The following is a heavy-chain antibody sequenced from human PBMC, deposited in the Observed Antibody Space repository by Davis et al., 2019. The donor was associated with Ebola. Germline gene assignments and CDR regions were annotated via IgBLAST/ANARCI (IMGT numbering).Heavy chain of an antibody. Sequence: GESLKISCAASGFTFSSYAMHWVRQAPGKGLEYVSAISSNGGSTYYANSVKGRFTISRDNAKNSLYLQMNSLRAEDTAVYYCAREPYYGSGSGGWGQGTLVTVSS. D-gene: IGHD3-10*01. J-gene: IGHJ4*02. CDR2: ISSNGGST. CDR3: AREPYYGSGSGG. CDR1: GFTFSSYA. V-gene: IGHV3-64*01.